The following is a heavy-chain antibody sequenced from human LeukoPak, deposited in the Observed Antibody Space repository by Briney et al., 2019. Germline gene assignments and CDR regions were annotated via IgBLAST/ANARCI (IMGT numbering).Heavy chain of an antibody. D-gene: IGHD5-24*01. V-gene: IGHV4-4*07. J-gene: IGHJ4*02. Sequence: PSETLSLTCTVSGGSISSYYWSWIRQPAGKGLEWIGRIYTSGSTNYNPSLKSRVTMSVDTSKNQFSLKLSSVTAADTAVYFCARSRRWLKLHRGEYYFDSWGQGTLVTVSS. CDR1: GGSISSYY. CDR3: ARSRRWLKLHRGEYYFDS. CDR2: IYTSGST.